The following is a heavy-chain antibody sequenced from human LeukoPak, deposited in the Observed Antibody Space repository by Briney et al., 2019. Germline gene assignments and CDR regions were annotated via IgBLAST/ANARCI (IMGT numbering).Heavy chain of an antibody. CDR1: GGSISGYY. V-gene: IGHV4-59*12. Sequence: PSETLSLTCTVSGGSISGYYWSWIRQPPGKGLEWIGYLYYSGSTNYNPSLKSRVTISVDTSKNQFSLKLSSVTAADTAVYYCARGGLVAATPYYFDYWGQGTLVTVSS. CDR2: LYYSGST. CDR3: ARGGLVAATPYYFDY. D-gene: IGHD2-15*01. J-gene: IGHJ4*02.